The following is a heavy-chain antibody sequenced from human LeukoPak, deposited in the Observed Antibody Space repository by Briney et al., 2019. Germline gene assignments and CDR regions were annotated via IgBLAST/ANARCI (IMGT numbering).Heavy chain of an antibody. Sequence: QAGGSLRLSCVASGFVFSSHGMNWVRQAPGKGLEWLTVIWYDGCDQYYADSVKGRFTISRDNSKNTLYLQLNSLRVEDTAVYYCARASCPGNDWRGCFDHWGQGTLVTVSS. V-gene: IGHV3-33*01. CDR1: GFVFSSHG. D-gene: IGHD3-9*01. CDR2: IWYDGCDQ. CDR3: ARASCPGNDWRGCFDH. J-gene: IGHJ4*02.